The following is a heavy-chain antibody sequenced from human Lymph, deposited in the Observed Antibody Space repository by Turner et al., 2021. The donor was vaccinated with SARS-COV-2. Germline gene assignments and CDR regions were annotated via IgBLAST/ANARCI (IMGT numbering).Heavy chain of an antibody. CDR2: FDPEDGET. CDR1: GYTLTEVS. J-gene: IGHJ6*02. D-gene: IGHD3-3*01. Sequence: QVQLVQSGAEVMNPGASVKVSCKVSGYTLTEVSMHWVRQAPGKGLEWMGGFDPEDGETIYAQKFQGRVNMTEDTSTDTAYMELSSLRSEDTAVYYCATGPYDFWSGPSPGYYGMDVWGQGTTVTVSS. V-gene: IGHV1-24*01. CDR3: ATGPYDFWSGPSPGYYGMDV.